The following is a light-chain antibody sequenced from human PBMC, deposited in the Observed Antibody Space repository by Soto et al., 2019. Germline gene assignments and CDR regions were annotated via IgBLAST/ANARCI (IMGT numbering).Light chain of an antibody. CDR3: QQRSNWPPT. CDR1: QSVSSY. V-gene: IGKV3-11*01. Sequence: EIVLTQSPATLSLSPGERATLSCRASQSVSSYLAWYQQKPGQAPRLLIYVASNRATGIPARFSGSGSGTDFTLTISSLEPEDVAVYYCQQRSNWPPTFGQGTRLEIK. J-gene: IGKJ5*01. CDR2: VAS.